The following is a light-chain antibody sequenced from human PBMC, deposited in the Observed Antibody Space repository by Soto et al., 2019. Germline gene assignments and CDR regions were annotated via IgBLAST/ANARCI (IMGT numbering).Light chain of an antibody. CDR3: QQLNSYTQT. Sequence: IQLTQSPSSLSASVGLRVTISCRASRGISSYLAWYQQKPGKPPKLLVYSASTLQSGVPSRFSGSGSGPDFTLTISSLKHEDSATYFCQQLNSYTQTFGQGTRLEIK. CDR2: SAS. CDR1: RGISSY. V-gene: IGKV1-9*01. J-gene: IGKJ5*01.